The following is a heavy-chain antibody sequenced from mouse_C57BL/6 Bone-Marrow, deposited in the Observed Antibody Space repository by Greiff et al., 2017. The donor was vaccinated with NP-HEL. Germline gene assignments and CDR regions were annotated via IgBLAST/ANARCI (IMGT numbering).Heavy chain of an antibody. V-gene: IGHV1-54*01. Sequence: VQLQESGAELVRPGTSVKVSCKASGYAFTNYLIEWVKQRPGQGLEWIGVINPGSGGTNYNEKFKGKATLTVDKSSSTAYMQLSSLTSEDAAVYFCARHRWLLREGVAYWGQGTLVTVSA. CDR1: GYAFTNYL. CDR3: ARHRWLLREGVAY. CDR2: INPGSGGT. J-gene: IGHJ3*01. D-gene: IGHD2-3*01.